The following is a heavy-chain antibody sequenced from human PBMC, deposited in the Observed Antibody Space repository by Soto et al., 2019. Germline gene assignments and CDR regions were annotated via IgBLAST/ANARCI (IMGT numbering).Heavy chain of an antibody. CDR2: IYDTGKT. J-gene: IGHJ5*02. D-gene: IGHD2-2*01. CDR3: ARDGSSTPNCIDP. CDR1: GDAIYMGGYD. V-gene: IGHV4-31*03. Sequence: SETLSLTCTVSGDAIYMGGYDWTWIRQHRGKGLEWIGYIYDTGKTYYNPSLERRVTMPVDTSKNQFSLHLPSVTAADTAVYYCARDGSSTPNCIDPWGQGTLVTVSS.